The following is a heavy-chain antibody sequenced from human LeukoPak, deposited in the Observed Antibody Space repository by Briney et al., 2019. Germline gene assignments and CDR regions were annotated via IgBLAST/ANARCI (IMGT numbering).Heavy chain of an antibody. V-gene: IGHV4-61*01. CDR1: GGSISSGSYY. D-gene: IGHD2/OR15-2a*01. CDR2: IYYSGST. J-gene: IGHJ3*02. CDR3: ARVRGFSYAFDI. Sequence: PSETLSLTCTVSGGSISSGSYYWSWIRQPPGKGLEWIGYIYYSGSTNYNPSLKSRVTISVDTSKNQFSLKLSSVTAADTAVYYCARVRGFSYAFDIWGQGTMVTVSS.